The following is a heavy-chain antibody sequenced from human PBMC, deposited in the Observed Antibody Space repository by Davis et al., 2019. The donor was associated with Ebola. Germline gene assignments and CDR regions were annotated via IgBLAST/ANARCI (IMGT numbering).Heavy chain of an antibody. J-gene: IGHJ4*02. CDR2: ISSSSSYI. D-gene: IGHD5-24*01. V-gene: IGHV3-21*01. CDR3: AKVESPGY. Sequence: PGGSLRLSCAASGFTFSSYSMNWVRQAPGKGLEWVSSISSSSSYIYYADSVKGRFTISRDNSKNTLYLQMNSLRAEDTAVYYCAKVESPGYWGQGTLVTVSS. CDR1: GFTFSSYS.